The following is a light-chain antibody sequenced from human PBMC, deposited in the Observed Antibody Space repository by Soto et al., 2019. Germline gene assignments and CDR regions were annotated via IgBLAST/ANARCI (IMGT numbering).Light chain of an antibody. CDR1: SSDIGASNS. V-gene: IGLV2-8*01. CDR2: EVT. Sequence: QSALTQPPSASGSPGQSVTISCAGSSSDIGASNSVSWYQQHPGKAPKLLISEVTKRPSGVPDRFSGSKSGNTASLTVSGLQADDEADYYCGSKAGSNKHVVFGGGTKLPS. J-gene: IGLJ2*01. CDR3: GSKAGSNKHVV.